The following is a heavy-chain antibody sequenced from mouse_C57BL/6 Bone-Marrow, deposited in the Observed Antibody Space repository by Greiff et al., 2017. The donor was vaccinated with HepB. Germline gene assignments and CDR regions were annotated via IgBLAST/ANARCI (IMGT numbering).Heavy chain of an antibody. D-gene: IGHD2-1*01. V-gene: IGHV2-6-1*01. J-gene: IGHJ4*01. CDR2: IWSDGST. Sequence: VNVVESGPGLVAPSQSLSITCAVSGFSLTSYGVHWVRQPPGKGLEWLVVIWSDGSTTYNSALKSRLSISKDNSKSQVFLKMNSLQTDDTAMYYCARHLYGNYWAMDYWGQGTSVTVSS. CDR1: GFSLTSYG. CDR3: ARHLYGNYWAMDY.